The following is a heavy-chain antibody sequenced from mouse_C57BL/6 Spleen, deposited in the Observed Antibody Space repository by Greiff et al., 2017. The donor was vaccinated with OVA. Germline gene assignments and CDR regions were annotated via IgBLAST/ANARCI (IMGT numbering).Heavy chain of an antibody. Sequence: EVQLVESGGGLVQPKGSLKLSCAASGFTFNTYAMHWVRQAPGKGLEWVARIRSKSSNYATYYADSVKDRFTISRDDSQSMLYLQMNNLKTEDTAMYYCVRDGGMITTRYAMDYWGQGTSVTVSS. D-gene: IGHD2-4*01. V-gene: IGHV10-3*01. CDR1: GFTFNTYA. CDR2: IRSKSSNYAT. J-gene: IGHJ4*01. CDR3: VRDGGMITTRYAMDY.